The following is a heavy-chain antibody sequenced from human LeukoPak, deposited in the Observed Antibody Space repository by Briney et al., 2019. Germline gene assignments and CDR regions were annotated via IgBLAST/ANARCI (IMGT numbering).Heavy chain of an antibody. J-gene: IGHJ4*02. V-gene: IGHV3-23*01. CDR2: INAFGART. CDR1: GFTFSGYA. Sequence: PGGFLRLSCEASGFTFSGYAMSWVRQAPGKGLEWVSSINAFGARTYYADSVKGRFTISRDNSKNTLYLQMNSLRAEDTALYYCAKVALGYCSGSSCYYFDYGGQGTLVTVSS. CDR3: AKVALGYCSGSSCYYFDY. D-gene: IGHD2-15*01.